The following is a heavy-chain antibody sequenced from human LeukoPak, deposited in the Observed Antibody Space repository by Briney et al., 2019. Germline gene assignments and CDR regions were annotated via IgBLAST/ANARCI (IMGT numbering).Heavy chain of an antibody. Sequence: ASVKVSCKASGYTFTGYYMHWVRQAPGQGLEWMGWINPNSGGTNYAQKFQGRVTMTRDTSISTAYMELSRLRSDDTAVYYCARALRRDGYNLYYFDYWGQGTLVTVSS. CDR1: GYTFTGYY. V-gene: IGHV1-2*02. D-gene: IGHD5-24*01. J-gene: IGHJ4*02. CDR3: ARALRRDGYNLYYFDY. CDR2: INPNSGGT.